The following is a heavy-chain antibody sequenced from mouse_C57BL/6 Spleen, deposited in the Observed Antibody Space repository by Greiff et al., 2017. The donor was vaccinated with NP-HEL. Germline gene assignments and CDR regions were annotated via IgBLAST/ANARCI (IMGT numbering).Heavy chain of an antibody. V-gene: IGHV14-4*01. J-gene: IGHJ3*01. D-gene: IGHD2-10*01. Sequence: VQLQQSGAELVRPGASVKLSCTASGFNIKDDYMHWVKQRPEQGLEWIGWIDPENGDTEYASKFQGKATITADTSTNPAYLQLSSLTSEDTAVYYCTPSYYRNGVFAYWGQGTLVTVSA. CDR3: TPSYYRNGVFAY. CDR2: IDPENGDT. CDR1: GFNIKDDY.